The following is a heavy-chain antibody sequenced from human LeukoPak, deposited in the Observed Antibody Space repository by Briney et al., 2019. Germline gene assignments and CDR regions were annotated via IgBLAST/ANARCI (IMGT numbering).Heavy chain of an antibody. Sequence: GGSLRLSCAASGFTFSSYGMHWVRQAPGKGLEWVAVISYDGSNKYYADSVKGRFTISRDNSKNTLYLQMNSLRAEDTAVYYCARDSSGWYFDYWGQGTLVTVSS. V-gene: IGHV3-30*03. CDR1: GFTFSSYG. CDR3: ARDSSGWYFDY. CDR2: ISYDGSNK. D-gene: IGHD6-19*01. J-gene: IGHJ4*02.